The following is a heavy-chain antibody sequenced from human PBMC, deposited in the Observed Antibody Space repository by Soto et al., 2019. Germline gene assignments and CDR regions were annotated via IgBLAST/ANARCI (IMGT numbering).Heavy chain of an antibody. J-gene: IGHJ6*02. D-gene: IGHD2-15*01. CDR1: GYTFTSYG. V-gene: IGHV1-46*01. CDR2: INPSGGST. CDR3: ARRGYFLYYYGMDV. Sequence: ASVKFSCKASGYTFTSYGISWVRQARGQGLEWMGWINPSGGSTSYAQKFQGRVTMTRDTSTSTVYMELSSLRSEDTAVYYRARRGYFLYYYGMDVRGQGTTVTV.